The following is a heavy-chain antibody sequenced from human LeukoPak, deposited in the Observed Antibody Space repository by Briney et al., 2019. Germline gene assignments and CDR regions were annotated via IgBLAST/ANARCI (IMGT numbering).Heavy chain of an antibody. J-gene: IGHJ5*02. CDR3: ARVLSGSWDWFDP. V-gene: IGHV3-74*01. Sequence: PGGSLRLSCAASGFTFSRYWIHWVRQAPGKGLEWVSRINPDGSTTTYADSVKGRFTISRDNAKNTVHLQMNSLRAEDTAVYYCARVLSGSWDWFDPWGQGTLVTVSS. CDR1: GFTFSRYW. D-gene: IGHD3-22*01. CDR2: INPDGSTT.